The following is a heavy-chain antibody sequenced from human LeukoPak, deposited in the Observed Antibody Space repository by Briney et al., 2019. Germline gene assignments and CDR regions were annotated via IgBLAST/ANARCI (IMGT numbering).Heavy chain of an antibody. D-gene: IGHD3-10*01. CDR2: VYSSGST. CDR3: ARLVGTGLGEFYGMDV. CDR1: GGSISGHY. V-gene: IGHV4-4*08. Sequence: SETLSLTCTVSGGSISGHYWTWIRQSPGKGLGWLGHVYSSGSTKHSPSFKSRVTISVDTSKNQVSLNLSSVTAADTAVYFCARLVGTGLGEFYGMDVWGQGTTVTVSS. J-gene: IGHJ6*02.